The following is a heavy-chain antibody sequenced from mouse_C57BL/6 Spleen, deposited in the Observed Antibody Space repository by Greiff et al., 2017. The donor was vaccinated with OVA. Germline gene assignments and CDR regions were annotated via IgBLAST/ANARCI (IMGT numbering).Heavy chain of an antibody. D-gene: IGHD1-1*01. CDR1: GYTFTDYE. CDR3: TRSTVYAMDY. Sequence: VKLQESGAELVRPGASVTLSCKASGYTFTDYEMHWVKQTPVHGLEWIGAIDPETGGTAYNQKFKGKAILTADKSSSTAYMELRSLTSEDSAVDYCTRSTVYAMDYWGQGTSVTVSS. J-gene: IGHJ4*01. CDR2: IDPETGGT. V-gene: IGHV1-15*01.